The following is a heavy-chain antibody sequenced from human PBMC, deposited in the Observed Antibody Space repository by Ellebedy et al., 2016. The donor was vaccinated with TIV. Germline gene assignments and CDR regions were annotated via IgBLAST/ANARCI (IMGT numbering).Heavy chain of an antibody. CDR2: INHSGST. Sequence: SETLSLXCAVYGGSSSGYYWSWIRQPPGKGLEWIGEINHSGSTNYNPSLKSRVTISVDTSKNQFSLKLSSVTAADTAVYYCARGGYQLLAYYYYGMDVWGQGTTVTVSS. J-gene: IGHJ6*02. CDR1: GGSSSGYY. V-gene: IGHV4-34*01. CDR3: ARGGYQLLAYYYYGMDV. D-gene: IGHD2-2*01.